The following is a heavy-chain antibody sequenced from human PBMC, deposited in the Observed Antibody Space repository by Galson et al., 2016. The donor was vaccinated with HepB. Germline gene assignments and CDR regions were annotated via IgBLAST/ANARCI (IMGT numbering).Heavy chain of an antibody. Sequence: SVKVSCKASGYTFTNYGISWVRQAPGQGLEWMGWISVYKGDRNTNYAQKFKGRVTMTIDTSTSTACMELRSLRSDDTAVCYCARDSRRDYFSGSSAFDYWGQGTLVTVSS. CDR3: ARDSRRDYFSGSSAFDY. V-gene: IGHV1-18*04. CDR2: ISVYKGDRNT. CDR1: GYTFTNYG. J-gene: IGHJ4*02. D-gene: IGHD3-10*01.